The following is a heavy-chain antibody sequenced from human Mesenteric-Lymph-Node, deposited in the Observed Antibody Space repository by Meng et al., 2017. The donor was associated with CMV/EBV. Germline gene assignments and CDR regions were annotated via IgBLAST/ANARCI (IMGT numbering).Heavy chain of an antibody. Sequence: ASVKVSCKASGYTFTSYGISWVRQAPGQGLEWMGWISTYNGNTNYAQNLQGRVTVTTDTSTSTAYMELSSLRSEETAVYYCARVKSSNKWLVGFYYGMDVWGQGTTVTVSS. V-gene: IGHV1-18*01. CDR3: ARVKSSNKWLVGFYYGMDV. CDR1: GYTFTSYG. J-gene: IGHJ6*02. CDR2: ISTYNGNT. D-gene: IGHD6-19*01.